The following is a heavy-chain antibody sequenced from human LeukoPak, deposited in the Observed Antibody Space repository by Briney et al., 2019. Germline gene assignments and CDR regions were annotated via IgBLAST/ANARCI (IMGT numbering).Heavy chain of an antibody. J-gene: IGHJ5*02. D-gene: IGHD2-15*01. CDR2: IWYDGSNK. V-gene: IGHV3-33*08. CDR1: GFTFSSYG. Sequence: GGSLRLSCAASGFTFSSYGMHWVRQAPGKGLEWVAVIWYDGSNKYYADSVKGRFTISRDSSKNTLYLQMNSLRAEDTAVYYCARRYCSGGSCYSLRGDWFDPWGQGTLVTVSS. CDR3: ARRYCSGGSCYSLRGDWFDP.